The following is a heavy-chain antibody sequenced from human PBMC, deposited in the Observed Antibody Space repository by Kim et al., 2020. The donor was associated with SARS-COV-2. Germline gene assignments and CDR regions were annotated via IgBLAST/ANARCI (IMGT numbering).Heavy chain of an antibody. CDR1: GFTFSSYS. D-gene: IGHD3-10*01. CDR3: ARDLTVGFGELPIGYYYYGMDV. Sequence: GGSLRLSCAASGFTFSSYSMNWVRQAPGKGLEWVSSISSSSSYIYYADSVKGRFTISRDNAKNSLYLQMNSLRAEDTAVYYCARDLTVGFGELPIGYYYYGMDVWGQGTTVTVSS. V-gene: IGHV3-21*01. J-gene: IGHJ6*02. CDR2: ISSSSSYI.